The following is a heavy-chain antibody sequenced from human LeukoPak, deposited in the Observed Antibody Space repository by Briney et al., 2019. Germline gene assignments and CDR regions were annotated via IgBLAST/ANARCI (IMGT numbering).Heavy chain of an antibody. V-gene: IGHV1-8*01. D-gene: IGHD5-24*01. CDR2: MNPNSGNT. CDR3: ARWLQLNGMDV. J-gene: IGHJ6*02. Sequence: APVKVSCKASGYTFTSYDINWVRQATGQGLEWMGWMNPNSGNTGYAQKFQGRVTMARNTSISTAYMELSSLRSEDTAVYYCARWLQLNGMDVWGQGTTVTVSS. CDR1: GYTFTSYD.